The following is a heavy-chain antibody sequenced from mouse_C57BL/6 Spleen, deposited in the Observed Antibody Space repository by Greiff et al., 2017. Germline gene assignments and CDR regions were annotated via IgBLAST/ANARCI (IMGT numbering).Heavy chain of an antibody. CDR3: ARRVSGYGFAY. D-gene: IGHD3-2*02. J-gene: IGHJ3*01. CDR2: IDPSDSET. CDR1: GYTFTSYW. V-gene: IGHV1-52*01. Sequence: VQLQQPGAELVRPGSSVKLSCKASGYTFTSYWMHWVKQRPIQGLEWIGNIDPSDSETHYNQKFKDKATLTVDKSSSTAYMQLSSLTSEDSAVYYCARRVSGYGFAYWGQGTLVTVSA.